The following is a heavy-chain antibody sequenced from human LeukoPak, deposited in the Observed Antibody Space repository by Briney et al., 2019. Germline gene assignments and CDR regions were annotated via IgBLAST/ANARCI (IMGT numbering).Heavy chain of an antibody. J-gene: IGHJ4*02. CDR2: ISAYNGDT. CDR1: GYTLTSYG. Sequence: ASVRVSCKASGYTLTSYGISWVRQAPGQGLECMGWISAYNGDTNYAQKFQGRVTMTTDTSTSTAYMELTSLRSDDTAVYYCARVGSPDSENSGWKLYFDYWGQGTLVTVSS. D-gene: IGHD6-19*01. V-gene: IGHV1-18*01. CDR3: ARVGSPDSENSGWKLYFDY.